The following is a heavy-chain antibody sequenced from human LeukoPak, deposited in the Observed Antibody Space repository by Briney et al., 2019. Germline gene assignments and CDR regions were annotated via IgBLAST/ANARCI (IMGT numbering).Heavy chain of an antibody. CDR3: AKDRAIRGGKWFDS. Sequence: GGSLRLSCTASGFTFSNFVMSWVRQAPGKGLEWVSSISDNGGTIYHTDSVKGRFATSRDNSKKTLYLQMNSLRAEDTAIYYCAKDRAIRGGKWFDSWGQGTLVTVSS. CDR1: GFTFSNFV. V-gene: IGHV3-23*01. CDR2: ISDNGGTI. D-gene: IGHD3-10*01. J-gene: IGHJ5*01.